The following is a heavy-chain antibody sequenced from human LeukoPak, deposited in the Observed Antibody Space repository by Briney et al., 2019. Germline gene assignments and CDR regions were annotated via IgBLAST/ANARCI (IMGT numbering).Heavy chain of an antibody. CDR2: ISGSGGYT. J-gene: IGHJ4*02. Sequence: PGGSLRLSCAASKFTFSTFSMSWVRQAPGKGLEWVSSISGSGGYTYYADSVKGRFTISRDNSKNTLYLQMNSLRAEDTAVYYCARALSGGYFDWSDFDYWGQGTLVTVSS. CDR3: ARALSGGYFDWSDFDY. D-gene: IGHD3-9*01. V-gene: IGHV3-23*01. CDR1: KFTFSTFS.